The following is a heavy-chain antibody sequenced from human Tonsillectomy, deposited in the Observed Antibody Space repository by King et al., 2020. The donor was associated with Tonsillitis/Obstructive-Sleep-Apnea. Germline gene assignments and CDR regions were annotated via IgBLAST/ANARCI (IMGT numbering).Heavy chain of an antibody. D-gene: IGHD3-3*01. CDR1: GFTFNNYG. Sequence: DQLVQSGGGVVQPGRSLRLSCAASGFTFNNYGMHWVRQAPGKGLEWVAVIWYDGSKKYFADSVKGRFTVSRDNSKNTLYLQMNSLRAEDTAVYYCARDRGYDDAIPGDYWGQGTLVTVSS. CDR3: ARDRGYDDAIPGDY. CDR2: IWYDGSKK. V-gene: IGHV3-33*01. J-gene: IGHJ4*02.